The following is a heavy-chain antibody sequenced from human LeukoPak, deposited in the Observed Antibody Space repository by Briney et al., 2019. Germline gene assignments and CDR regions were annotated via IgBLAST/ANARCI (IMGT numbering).Heavy chain of an antibody. CDR2: INHSGST. CDR1: GGSISSSSYY. Sequence: SETLSLTCTVSGGSISSSSYYWSWIRQPPGKGLEWIGEINHSGSTNYNPSLKSRVTISVDTSKNQFSLKLSSVTAADTAVYYCARGWALLWFGERSSSKYYMDVWGKGTTVTVSS. J-gene: IGHJ6*03. CDR3: ARGWALLWFGERSSSKYYMDV. V-gene: IGHV4-39*07. D-gene: IGHD3-10*01.